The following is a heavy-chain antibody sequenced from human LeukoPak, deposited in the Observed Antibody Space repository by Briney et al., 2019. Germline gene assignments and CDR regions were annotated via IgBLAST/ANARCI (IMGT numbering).Heavy chain of an antibody. CDR1: GYNFTNYF. D-gene: IGHD2-2*02. V-gene: IGHV5-51*01. Sequence: GESLKISCKASGYNFTNYFIGWVRQMPGKGLEWMAIIYPGDSNIRYSPSFQGQVTISADKSISTAYLQWSSLKASDTAMYYCARVPYIVVVPAAIGWFDPWGQGTLVTVSS. J-gene: IGHJ5*02. CDR2: IYPGDSNI. CDR3: ARVPYIVVVPAAIGWFDP.